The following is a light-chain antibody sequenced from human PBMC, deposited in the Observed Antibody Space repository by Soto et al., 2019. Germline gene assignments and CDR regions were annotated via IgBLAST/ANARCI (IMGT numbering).Light chain of an antibody. CDR1: QDISNY. CDR3: QRLNSYPLT. J-gene: IGKJ3*01. CDR2: AAS. Sequence: DIQLTQSPSFLSASVGDRVTITCRASQDISNYLVWYQQKPGKAPKPLIYAASTLQSGVPSRFSGSGSGTEFTLTISSLQPEDFATYYCQRLNSYPLTFGPGTNVDIK. V-gene: IGKV1-9*01.